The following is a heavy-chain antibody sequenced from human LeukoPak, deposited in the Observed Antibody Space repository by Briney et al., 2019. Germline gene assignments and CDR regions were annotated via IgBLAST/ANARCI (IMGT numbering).Heavy chain of an antibody. CDR1: GFTFSSYS. V-gene: IGHV3-21*01. CDR2: ISSSSSYI. Sequence: GGSLRLSCAAFGFTFSSYSMNWVRQAPGKGLEWVSSISSSSSYIYYADSVKGRFTISRDNAKNSLYLQMNSLRAEDTAVYYCARYIAVAGLDYWGQGTLATVSS. D-gene: IGHD6-19*01. CDR3: ARYIAVAGLDY. J-gene: IGHJ4*02.